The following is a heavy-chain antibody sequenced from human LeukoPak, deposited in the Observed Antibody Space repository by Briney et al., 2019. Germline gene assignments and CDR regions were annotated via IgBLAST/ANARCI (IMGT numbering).Heavy chain of an antibody. V-gene: IGHV5-51*01. J-gene: IGHJ4*02. CDR2: IYPGDSDT. CDR1: GCRFTTYW. Sequence: GESLKISCKGSGCRFTTYWIGWVRQMPGKGLEWMGLIYPGDSDTRYSPSFQGQVTIPADKSISTAYLQWSSLKASDTAMYYCARPDTAMVPDYWGQGTLVTVSS. D-gene: IGHD5-18*01. CDR3: ARPDTAMVPDY.